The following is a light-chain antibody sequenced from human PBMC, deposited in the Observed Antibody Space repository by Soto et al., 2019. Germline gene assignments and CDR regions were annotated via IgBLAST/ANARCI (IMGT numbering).Light chain of an antibody. Sequence: QSALTQPASVSGSPGQSITLSSTGTSSDVGAYNFVSWHQQHPGKAPKLMIHNVYDRPSVIAYRFSGSKSGNTASLTISVLQGEDEADYYCSAYTVSRTYVFGTGAKVTVL. J-gene: IGLJ1*01. CDR3: SAYTVSRTYV. V-gene: IGLV2-14*03. CDR1: SSDVGAYNF. CDR2: NVY.